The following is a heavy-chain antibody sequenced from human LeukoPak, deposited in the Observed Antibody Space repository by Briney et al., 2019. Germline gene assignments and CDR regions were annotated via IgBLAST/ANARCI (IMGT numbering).Heavy chain of an antibody. Sequence: GGSLRLPCAAPGFSFSSNWMGWVRQAPGKGLEWVAHIKRDGSQKYYLDSVKGRFTISRDNAKNSLYLQMNSLRVEDTAVYYCARLGLEVGGPNWFDPWGQGTLVTVSS. CDR2: IKRDGSQK. CDR3: ARLGLEVGGPNWFDP. CDR1: GFSFSSNW. D-gene: IGHD1-1*01. V-gene: IGHV3-7*01. J-gene: IGHJ5*02.